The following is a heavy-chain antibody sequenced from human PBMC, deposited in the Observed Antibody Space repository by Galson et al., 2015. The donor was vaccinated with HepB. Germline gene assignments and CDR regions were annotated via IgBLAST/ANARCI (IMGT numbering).Heavy chain of an antibody. D-gene: IGHD2/OR15-2a*01. CDR3: AHIPDASMDPAYWYFDL. CDR2: ISGSGGST. J-gene: IGHJ2*01. V-gene: IGHV3-23*01. CDR1: GFTFSSYA. Sequence: SLRLSCAASGFTFSSYAMSWVRQAPGKGLEWVSAISGSGGSTYYADSVKGRFTISRDNSKNTLYLQMNSLRAEDTAVYYCAHIPDASMDPAYWYFDLWGRGTLVTVSS.